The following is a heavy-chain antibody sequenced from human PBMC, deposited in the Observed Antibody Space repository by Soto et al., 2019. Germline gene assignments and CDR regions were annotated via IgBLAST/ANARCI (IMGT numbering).Heavy chain of an antibody. CDR2: IRSKAYGGTT. Sequence: GGSLRRSCTASGFTFGDYAMSCFRQAAWEGLEWVGFIRSKAYGGTTEYAASVKGRFTISRDDSKSIAYLQMNSLKTEDTAVYDCNRDRVVRGVIDYWGQGTLVTVSS. V-gene: IGHV3-49*03. D-gene: IGHD3-10*01. J-gene: IGHJ4*02. CDR1: GFTFGDYA. CDR3: NRDRVVRGVIDY.